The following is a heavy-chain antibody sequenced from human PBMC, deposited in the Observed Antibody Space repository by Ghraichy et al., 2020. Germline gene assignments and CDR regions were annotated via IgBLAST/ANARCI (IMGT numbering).Heavy chain of an antibody. Sequence: ASVKVSCKVSGYTLTELSMHWVRQAPGKGLEWMGGFDPEDGETIYAQKFQGRVTMTEDTSTDTAYMELSSLRSEDTAVYYCATDGTGIAVAGTPPNYYYYGMDVWGQGTTVTVSS. CDR1: GYTLTELS. CDR2: FDPEDGET. D-gene: IGHD6-19*01. V-gene: IGHV1-24*01. J-gene: IGHJ6*02. CDR3: ATDGTGIAVAGTPPNYYYYGMDV.